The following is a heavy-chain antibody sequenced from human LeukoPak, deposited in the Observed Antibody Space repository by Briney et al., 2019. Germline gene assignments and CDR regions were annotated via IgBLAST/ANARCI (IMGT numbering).Heavy chain of an antibody. D-gene: IGHD6-25*01. V-gene: IGHV4-59*01. CDR1: GGSIRTYY. CDR2: IYYSGST. Sequence: SETLSLTCTVSGGSIRTYYWSWTRQPPGKGLEWIGYIYYSGSTNYNPSLKSRVTISVDMSKNQFSLKLSSVTAADTAVYYCAREPRSSSDPYYFDFWGQGTLVTASS. CDR3: AREPRSSSDPYYFDF. J-gene: IGHJ4*02.